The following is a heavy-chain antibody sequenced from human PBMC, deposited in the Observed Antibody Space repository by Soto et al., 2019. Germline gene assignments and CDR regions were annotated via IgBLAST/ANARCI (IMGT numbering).Heavy chain of an antibody. CDR3: ARAVPGSYYKFDY. Sequence: PSETLSLTCTASGGSISSYCWSWIRQPPGKELEWIGYIYNGGSTNYNPFLKSRVTISPGTSKNQFSLKVSSVTAADTAVYYCARAVPGSYYKFDYWGQRALVTVSS. D-gene: IGHD3-10*01. V-gene: IGHV4-59*01. J-gene: IGHJ4*02. CDR1: GGSISSYC. CDR2: IYNGGST.